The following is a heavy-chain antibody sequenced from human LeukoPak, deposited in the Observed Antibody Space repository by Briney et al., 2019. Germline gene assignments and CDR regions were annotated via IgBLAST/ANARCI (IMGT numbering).Heavy chain of an antibody. CDR1: GYSFINYW. D-gene: IGHD2-15*01. Sequence: GESLKISCKTSGYSFINYWIGWVRQMPGKGLEWMGIIYPGDSDTRYSPSFQGQVTISADKSISTAYLQWSSLKASDTAMYYCALYCSGGSCPFYYGMDVWGQGTTVTVSS. CDR2: IYPGDSDT. CDR3: ALYCSGGSCPFYYGMDV. J-gene: IGHJ6*02. V-gene: IGHV5-51*01.